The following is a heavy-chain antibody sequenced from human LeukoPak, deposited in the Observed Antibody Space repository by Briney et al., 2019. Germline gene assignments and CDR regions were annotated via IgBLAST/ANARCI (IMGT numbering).Heavy chain of an antibody. CDR3: ARVAFGLYVMDV. D-gene: IGHD3/OR15-3a*01. CDR2: ISSDSKYR. CDR1: GFTFSTYI. J-gene: IGHJ6*02. Sequence: PGGSLRLSCAASGFTFSTYIMNWVRQAPGKGLEWVSSISSDSKYRFYADSLKGRFTISRDNAKNSLYLQMLSLRAEDTAVYYCARVAFGLYVMDVWGQGTTVAVSS. V-gene: IGHV3-21*01.